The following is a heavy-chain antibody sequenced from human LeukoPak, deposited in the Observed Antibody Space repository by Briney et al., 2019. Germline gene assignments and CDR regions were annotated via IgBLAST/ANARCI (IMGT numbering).Heavy chain of an antibody. Sequence: PSETLSLTCTVSGGSISSYYWSWIRRPPGKGLEWIGYIYYSGSTNYNPSLKSRVTISVDTSKNQFSLKLSSVTAADTAVYYCARAKQQLVNFDYWGQGTLVTVSS. V-gene: IGHV4-59*01. J-gene: IGHJ4*02. CDR1: GGSISSYY. CDR2: IYYSGST. D-gene: IGHD6-13*01. CDR3: ARAKQQLVNFDY.